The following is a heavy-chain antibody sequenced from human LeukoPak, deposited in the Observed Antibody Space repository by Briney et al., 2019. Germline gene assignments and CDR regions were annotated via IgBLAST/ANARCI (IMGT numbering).Heavy chain of an antibody. V-gene: IGHV4-4*07. Sequence: SETLSLTCTVSGGSISSYYWSWIRQPAGKGLEWIGRIYTSGSTNYNPSLKSRVTMSVDTSKNQFSLKLSSVTAADTAVYYCARGDSRIAAAGTDYYYYMDVWGKGTTVTVSS. J-gene: IGHJ6*03. CDR1: GGSISSYY. D-gene: IGHD6-13*01. CDR3: ARGDSRIAAAGTDYYYYMDV. CDR2: IYTSGST.